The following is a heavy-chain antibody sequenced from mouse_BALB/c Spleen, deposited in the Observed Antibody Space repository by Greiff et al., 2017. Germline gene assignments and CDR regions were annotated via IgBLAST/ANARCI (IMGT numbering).Heavy chain of an antibody. J-gene: IGHJ4*01. CDR2: ISNGGGST. Sequence: EVQLQESGGGLVQPGGSLKLSCAASGFTFSSYTMSWVRQTPEKRLEWVAYISNGGGSTYYPDTVKGRFTISRDNAKNTLYLQMSSLKSEDTAMYYCARRCDYAMDYWGQGTSVTVSS. V-gene: IGHV5-12-2*01. CDR1: GFTFSSYT. CDR3: ARRCDYAMDY.